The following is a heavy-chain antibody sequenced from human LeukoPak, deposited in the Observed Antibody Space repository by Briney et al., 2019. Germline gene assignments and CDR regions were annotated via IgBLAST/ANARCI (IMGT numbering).Heavy chain of an antibody. D-gene: IGHD6-13*01. J-gene: IGHJ4*02. Sequence: GRSLRLSCAASGFTFSSYAMHWVRQAPGKGLEWVAVISYDGSNKYYADSVKGRFTISRDNSKNTLYLQMNSLRAEDTAVYYCARDTSGGYSFDYWGQGTLVTVS. CDR2: ISYDGSNK. CDR3: ARDTSGGYSFDY. CDR1: GFTFSSYA. V-gene: IGHV3-30-3*01.